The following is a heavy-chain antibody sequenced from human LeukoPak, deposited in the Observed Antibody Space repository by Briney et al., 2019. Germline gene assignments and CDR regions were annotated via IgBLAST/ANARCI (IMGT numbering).Heavy chain of an antibody. V-gene: IGHV1-69*05. J-gene: IGHJ6*03. CDR2: IISIFGTA. Sequence: SVKVSCKASGGTFGSYAISWVRQAPGQGLEWMGGIISIFGTANYAQKFQGRVTITTDESTSTAYMELSSLRSEDTAVYYCARGSIAARPREYYYYYVDVWGKGTTVTVSS. CDR3: ARGSIAARPREYYYYYVDV. CDR1: GGTFGSYA. D-gene: IGHD6-6*01.